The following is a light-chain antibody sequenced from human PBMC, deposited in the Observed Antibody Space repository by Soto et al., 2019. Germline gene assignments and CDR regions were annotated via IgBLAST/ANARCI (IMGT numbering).Light chain of an antibody. CDR2: AAS. CDR3: QQSYSSTPT. CDR1: ESIRSY. V-gene: IGKV1-39*01. J-gene: IGKJ1*01. Sequence: DIQMTQSPSSLSASVGDRVTISCGASESIRSYLNWYQQRPGKAPKVLIYAASRLQSGVPSRFSGSRSGTEFTLTISSLQPEDFEPYYCQQSYSSTPTFGQGTKVDI.